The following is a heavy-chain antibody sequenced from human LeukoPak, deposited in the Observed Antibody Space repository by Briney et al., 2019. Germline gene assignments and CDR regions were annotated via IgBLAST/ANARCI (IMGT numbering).Heavy chain of an antibody. CDR3: AREGSRWVDFEF. Sequence: TSETLSLTCTVSGGSISSHYWTWIRQPPGKGLEWIGYIHHSGSTNYNPSLKSRVTISLDTSKSQFFLKMTSVTAADTAVYYCAREGSRWVDFEFWGQGTLVTVSS. D-gene: IGHD1-26*01. CDR1: GGSISSHY. V-gene: IGHV4-59*11. J-gene: IGHJ4*02. CDR2: IHHSGST.